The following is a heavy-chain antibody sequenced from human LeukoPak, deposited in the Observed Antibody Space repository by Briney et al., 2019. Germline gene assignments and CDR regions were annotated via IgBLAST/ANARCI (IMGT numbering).Heavy chain of an antibody. V-gene: IGHV3-7*05. CDR1: GFTFSNYW. CDR3: ARDEIDSLDY. CDR2: IKQDGSEK. Sequence: PGGSLRLSCAASGFTFSNYWMIWVRQAPGKGLEWVGNIKQDGSEKRYADSVRGRFSISRDNAQTSLYLQMNSLRAEDTAVYYCARDEIDSLDYWGEGTLVTSSA. J-gene: IGHJ4*02. D-gene: IGHD3-22*01.